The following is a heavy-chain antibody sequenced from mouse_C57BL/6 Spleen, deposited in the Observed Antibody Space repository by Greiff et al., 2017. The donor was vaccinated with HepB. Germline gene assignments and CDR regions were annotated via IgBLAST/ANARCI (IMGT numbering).Heavy chain of an antibody. CDR3: ARSELFYYAMDY. J-gene: IGHJ4*01. V-gene: IGHV1-54*01. CDR1: GYAFTNYL. CDR2: INPGSGGT. Sequence: VQLQQSGAELVRPGTSVKVSCKASGYAFTNYLIEWVKQRPGQGLEWIGVINPGSGGTNYNEKFKGKATLTADKSSSTAYMQLSSLTSEDSAVYFCARSELFYYAMDYWGQGTSVTVSS.